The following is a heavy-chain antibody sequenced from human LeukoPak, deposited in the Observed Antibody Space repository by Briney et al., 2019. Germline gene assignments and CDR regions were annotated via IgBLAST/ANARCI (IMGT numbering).Heavy chain of an antibody. CDR2: ISYSGST. CDR1: GGSISSGNYN. CDR3: ARTPGIVVEGWFDV. D-gene: IGHD2-2*01. J-gene: IGHJ5*02. V-gene: IGHV4-39*02. Sequence: SETLSLTCTVSGGSISSGNYNWGWIRQPPGKGLEWIGGISYSGSTYYNPSLKSRVTISGDTPKNHFSLKLSSVTAADTAVYYCARTPGIVVEGWFDVWGQGTLVTVSS.